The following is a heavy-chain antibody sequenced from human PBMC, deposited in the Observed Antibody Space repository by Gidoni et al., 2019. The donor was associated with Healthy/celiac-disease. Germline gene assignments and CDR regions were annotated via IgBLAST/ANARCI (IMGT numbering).Heavy chain of an antibody. J-gene: IGHJ6*03. CDR3: ARHPSPMGSGYDSHYYYYMDV. CDR1: GYSFTSYW. D-gene: IGHD5-12*01. V-gene: IGHV5-10-1*01. CDR2: IDPSDSYT. Sequence: EVQLVQSGAEVKTPGESLRLSCKGSGYSFTSYWISWVRQMPGKGLEWMGRIDPSDSYTNYSPSFQGHVTISADKSISTAYLQWSSLKASDTAMYYCARHPSPMGSGYDSHYYYYMDVWGKGTTVTVSS.